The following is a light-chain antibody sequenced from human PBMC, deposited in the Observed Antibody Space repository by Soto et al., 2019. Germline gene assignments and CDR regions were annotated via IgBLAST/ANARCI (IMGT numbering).Light chain of an antibody. V-gene: IGLV2-8*01. CDR3: SSYAGSNNLGV. J-gene: IGLJ1*01. CDR1: SSDVGGYNY. Sequence: QSELTQPPSASGSPGQSVTISCTGTSSDVGGYNYVSWYQQHPGKAPKLMIYEVSKRPSGVPDRFSGSKSGNTASLTVSGLQAEDDADYYCSSYAGSNNLGVFGTGTKVTVL. CDR2: EVS.